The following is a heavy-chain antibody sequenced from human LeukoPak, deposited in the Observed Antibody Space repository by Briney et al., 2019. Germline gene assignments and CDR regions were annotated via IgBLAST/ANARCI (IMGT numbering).Heavy chain of an antibody. Sequence: PSETLSLTCAVYGGSSSGYYWSWIRQPPGKGLEWIGEINHSGSTNYNPSLKSRVTISVDTSKNQFSLKLSSVTAADTAVYYCARGKQWRFRDFDYWGQGTLVTVSS. CDR1: GGSSSGYY. CDR3: ARGKQWRFRDFDY. V-gene: IGHV4-34*01. D-gene: IGHD6-19*01. CDR2: INHSGST. J-gene: IGHJ4*02.